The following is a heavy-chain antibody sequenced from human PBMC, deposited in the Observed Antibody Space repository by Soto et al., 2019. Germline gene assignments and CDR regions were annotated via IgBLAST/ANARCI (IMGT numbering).Heavy chain of an antibody. J-gene: IGHJ4*02. CDR2: IYYSGST. Sequence: PSETLSLTCTVSGGSISSSSYYWGWIRQPPGKGLEWIGSIYYSGSTYYNPSLKSRVTISVDTSKNQFSLKLSSVTAADTAVYYCARSQRGVLWFGELPFDYWGQGTLVTVSS. D-gene: IGHD3-10*01. CDR3: ARSQRGVLWFGELPFDY. CDR1: GGSISSSSYY. V-gene: IGHV4-39*01.